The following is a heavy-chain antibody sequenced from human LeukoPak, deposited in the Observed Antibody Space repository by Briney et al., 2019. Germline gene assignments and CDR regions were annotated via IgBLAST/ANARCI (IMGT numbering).Heavy chain of an antibody. CDR2: ISPNSGGT. Sequence: ASVKVSCKTSGYTFTDYYIHWLRQAPGQGLEWMGWISPNSGGTNYAQKFQGRVTMTRDTSINTAYMELSRLRSDDTAVYYCARDQGTVTTPDYWGQGTLVTVSS. D-gene: IGHD4-17*01. CDR3: ARDQGTVTTPDY. CDR1: GYTFTDYY. J-gene: IGHJ4*02. V-gene: IGHV1-2*02.